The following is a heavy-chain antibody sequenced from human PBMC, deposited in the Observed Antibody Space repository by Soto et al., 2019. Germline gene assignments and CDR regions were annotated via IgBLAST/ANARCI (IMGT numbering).Heavy chain of an antibody. CDR3: ASGSYGNPYYYYYGMDV. J-gene: IGHJ6*02. Sequence: QVQLVQSGAEVKKPGSSVKVSCKASGGTFSSYAISWVRQAPGQGLEWLGGIIPIFGTANYAQKSQGRVTITADESTSTAYMELSSLRSEDTPVYYCASGSYGNPYYYYYGMDVWGQGTTVTVSS. CDR1: GGTFSSYA. V-gene: IGHV1-69*12. D-gene: IGHD5-18*01. CDR2: IIPIFGTA.